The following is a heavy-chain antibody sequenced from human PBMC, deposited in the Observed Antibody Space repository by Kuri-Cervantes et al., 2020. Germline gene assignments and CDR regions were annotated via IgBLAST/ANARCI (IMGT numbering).Heavy chain of an antibody. CDR3: ARGDYGDYGASLFGY. V-gene: IGHV3-21*01. J-gene: IGHJ4*02. CDR2: ISSSSSYI. D-gene: IGHD4-17*01. CDR1: GFTFSSYS. Sequence: GGSLRLSCAASGFTFSSYSMNWVRQAPGKGLEWVSSISSSSSYIYYADSVKGRFTISRDNAKNSLYLQMNSLRAEDTAVYYCARGDYGDYGASLFGYWGQGTLVTVSS.